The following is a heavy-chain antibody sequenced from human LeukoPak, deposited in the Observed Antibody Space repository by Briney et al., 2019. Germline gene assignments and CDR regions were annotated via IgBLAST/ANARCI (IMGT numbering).Heavy chain of an antibody. Sequence: GGSLRLSCAASGFSFNTNAMSWVRQAPGKGLEWVSAISGRTGGTYYADSVKGRFTISRDNSKSTLYLQMDSLRAEDTAVYYCAKCGNSGCHLIDYWGQGTLVTVSS. V-gene: IGHV3-23*01. CDR3: AKCGNSGCHLIDY. CDR2: ISGRTGGT. J-gene: IGHJ4*02. D-gene: IGHD5-12*01. CDR1: GFSFNTNA.